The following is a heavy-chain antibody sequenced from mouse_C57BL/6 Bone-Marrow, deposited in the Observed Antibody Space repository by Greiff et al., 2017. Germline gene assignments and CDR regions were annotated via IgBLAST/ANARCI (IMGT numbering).Heavy chain of an antibody. CDR2: ISSGGSYT. V-gene: IGHV5-6*01. Sequence: EVMLVESGGDLVKPGGSLKLSCAASGFTFSSYGMSWVRQTPDKRLAWVATISSGGSYTYYPDSVKGRFTISRDNAKNTLYLQMSSLKSEDTAMYYCARLYDGYSFDYWGQGTTLTVSS. J-gene: IGHJ2*01. D-gene: IGHD2-3*01. CDR3: ARLYDGYSFDY. CDR1: GFTFSSYG.